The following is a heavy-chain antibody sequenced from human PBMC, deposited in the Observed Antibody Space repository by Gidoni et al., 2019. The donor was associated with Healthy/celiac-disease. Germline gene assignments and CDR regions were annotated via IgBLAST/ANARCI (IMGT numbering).Heavy chain of an antibody. D-gene: IGHD6-13*01. Sequence: QVQLQPCGAGLLKPSETLSLTCAVYGGSFSGYYWRWIRQPPGKGLEWIGEINHSRSTNYTPALKSRVTISVDTSKNQFSLKLSSVTAADTAVYYCARGAPAGRSSSWLRGVDWFDPWGQGTLVTVSS. CDR3: ARGAPAGRSSSWLRGVDWFDP. J-gene: IGHJ5*02. CDR1: GGSFSGYY. V-gene: IGHV4-34*01. CDR2: INHSRST.